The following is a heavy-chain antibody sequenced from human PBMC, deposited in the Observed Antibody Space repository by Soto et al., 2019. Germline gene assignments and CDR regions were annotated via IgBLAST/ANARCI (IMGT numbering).Heavy chain of an antibody. CDR3: ARAYCGGDRSFDY. CDR2: IWYDGSNK. J-gene: IGHJ4*02. CDR1: GFTFSSYG. Sequence: QVQLVESGGGVVQPGRSLRLSCAASGFTFSSYGMHWVRQAPGKGLEWVAVIWYDGSNKYYADSVKGRFTISRDNSKNTLYLQMNSLRAEDTAVYYCARAYCGGDRSFDYWGQGTLVTVSS. D-gene: IGHD2-21*02. V-gene: IGHV3-33*01.